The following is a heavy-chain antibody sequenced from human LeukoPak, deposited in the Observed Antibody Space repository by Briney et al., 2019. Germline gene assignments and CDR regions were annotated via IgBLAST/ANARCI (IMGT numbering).Heavy chain of an antibody. V-gene: IGHV1-2*02. CDR1: GYTFTGYY. J-gene: IGHJ4*02. CDR3: ARHGRSAYDMLTGYYTHLFDY. Sequence: ASVKVSCKASGYTFTGYYMHWVRQAPGQGLEWMGWINPNSGGTNYAQKFQGRVTMTRDTSISTAYTELGRLRSDDTAVYYCARHGRSAYDMLTGYYTHLFDYWGQGTLVTVSS. CDR2: INPNSGGT. D-gene: IGHD3-9*01.